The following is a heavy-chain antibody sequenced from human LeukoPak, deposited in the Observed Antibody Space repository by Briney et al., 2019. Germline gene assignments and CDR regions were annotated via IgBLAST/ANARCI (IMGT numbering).Heavy chain of an antibody. V-gene: IGHV4-34*01. CDR1: GGSFSGYY. J-gene: IGHJ3*02. CDR3: ARVSHYYDSSGYSADAFDI. D-gene: IGHD3-22*01. Sequence: SEALSLTCAVYGGSFSGYYWSWIRQPPGKGLEWIGEINHSGSTNYNPSLKSRVTISVDTSKNQFSLKLSSVTAADTAVYYCARVSHYYDSSGYSADAFDIWGQGTMVTVSS. CDR2: INHSGST.